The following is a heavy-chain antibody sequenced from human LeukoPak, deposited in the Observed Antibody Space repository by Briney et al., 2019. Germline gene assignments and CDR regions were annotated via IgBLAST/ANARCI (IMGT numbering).Heavy chain of an antibody. CDR1: GGSIGSSSYY. V-gene: IGHV4-39*01. Sequence: PSETLSLTCSVSGGSIGSSSYYWGWIRQPPGKGLEWIGSIYYSGSTYYNPALKSRVIISVDTSKNQFSLKLSSVTAADTAVYYCAGHERAGNYYYYGMDVWGQGTTVTVSS. CDR3: AGHERAGNYYYYGMDV. CDR2: IYYSGST. J-gene: IGHJ6*02. D-gene: IGHD3-10*01.